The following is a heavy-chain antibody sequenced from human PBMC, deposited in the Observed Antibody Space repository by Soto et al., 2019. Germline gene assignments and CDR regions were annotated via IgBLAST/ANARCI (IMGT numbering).Heavy chain of an antibody. CDR2: ISGSGGST. Sequence: EVQLLESGGGLVQPGGSLRLSCAASGFTFSSYAMSWVRQAPGKGLEWVSAISGSGGSTYYADSVKGRFTISRDDSKNTLYLQMNSLRAEDTAVYYCAKDILTGYWDYYYYYMDVWGKGTTVTVSS. V-gene: IGHV3-23*01. D-gene: IGHD3-9*01. CDR3: AKDILTGYWDYYYYYMDV. J-gene: IGHJ6*03. CDR1: GFTFSSYA.